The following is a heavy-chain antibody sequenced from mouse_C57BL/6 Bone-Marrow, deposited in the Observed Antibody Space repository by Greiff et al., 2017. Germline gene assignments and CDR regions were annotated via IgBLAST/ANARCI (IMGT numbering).Heavy chain of an antibody. CDR3: ARMDYGSRRWYFDV. D-gene: IGHD1-1*01. Sequence: QVTLKVSGPGILQPSQTLSLTCSFSGFSLSTFGMGVGWIRQPSGKGLEWLAHIWWDDDKYYNPALKSRLTISKDTSKNQVCLKIANVDTADTATYYCARMDYGSRRWYFDVWGTGTTVTVSS. V-gene: IGHV8-8*01. J-gene: IGHJ1*03. CDR1: GFSLSTFGMG. CDR2: IWWDDDK.